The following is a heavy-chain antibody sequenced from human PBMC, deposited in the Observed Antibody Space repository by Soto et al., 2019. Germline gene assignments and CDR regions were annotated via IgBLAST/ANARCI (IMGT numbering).Heavy chain of an antibody. CDR1: GGPFSNDI. V-gene: IGHV1-69*08. CDR3: ARDSPIGSTFSGYDAIDY. Sequence: QVQLVQSRAEVKKPGSSVKVSCKASGGPFSNDIITWVRQAPGQGLEWVGRIIPLLNTATYAQKFQGRLTITADRSTGTAYMELNSLKSEDTAVYYCARDSPIGSTFSGYDAIDYWGQGTLVTVSS. D-gene: IGHD5-12*01. J-gene: IGHJ4*02. CDR2: IIPLLNTA.